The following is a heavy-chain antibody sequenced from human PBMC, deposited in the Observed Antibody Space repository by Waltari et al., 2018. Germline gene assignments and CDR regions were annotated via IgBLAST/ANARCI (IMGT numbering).Heavy chain of an antibody. CDR2: SNGNTGDX. V-gene: IGHV1-2*02. CDR1: GYTFTAYY. J-gene: IGHJ4*01. CDR3: AREDIVXTKVFDD. Sequence: QVQLVQSGAEVKXPGASVKVSCXTSGYTFTAYYMHWVRQAPGQGLEWMGWSNGNTGDXGYAQKFRGRVTXTRXTSPTXVXMEMNRLTXXDTAXYYCAREDIVXTKVFDDXGHGTLVTVXS. D-gene: IGHD5-12*01.